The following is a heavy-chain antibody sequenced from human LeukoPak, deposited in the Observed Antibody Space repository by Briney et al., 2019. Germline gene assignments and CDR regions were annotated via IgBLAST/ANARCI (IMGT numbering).Heavy chain of an antibody. CDR1: GYTFTGYY. CDR3: ARGSVANYYYDSSGPGRV. CDR2: MNPNSGNT. Sequence: GASVKVSCKASGYTFTGYYMHWVRQATGQGLEWMGWMNPNSGNTGYAQKFQGRVTMTRNTSISTAYMELSSLRSEDTAVYYCARGSVANYYYDSSGPGRVWGQGTLVTVSS. D-gene: IGHD3-22*01. V-gene: IGHV1-8*02. J-gene: IGHJ4*02.